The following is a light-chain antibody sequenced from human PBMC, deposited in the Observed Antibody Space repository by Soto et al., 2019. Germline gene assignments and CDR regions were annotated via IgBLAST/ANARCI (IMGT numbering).Light chain of an antibody. Sequence: QPVLTQSPSASASLGASVKLTCTLSSGHSSYAIAWHQQQPEKGPRYLMKLSSDGSHSKGDGIPDRFSGSSSGAERYLTISSLQSEDEADSYCRTWDTGARVVFGGGTKLTVL. CDR1: SGHSSYA. CDR3: RTWDTGARVV. V-gene: IGLV4-69*01. J-gene: IGLJ2*01. CDR2: LSSDGSH.